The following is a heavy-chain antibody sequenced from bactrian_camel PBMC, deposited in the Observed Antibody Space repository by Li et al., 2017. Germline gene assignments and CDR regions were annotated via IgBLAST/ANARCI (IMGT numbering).Heavy chain of an antibody. Sequence: HVQLVESGGGSVEAGGSLNLSCTYQGYIRCMAWFRQAPGKEREKVATINSIGGTTYVDSVKGRFTVFKGNAGKTLYLQMNSLRPEDTAMYYCAAVAEGRTVEGGVSLWTLFESGYWGQGTQVTVS. CDR2: INSIGGT. J-gene: IGHJ4*01. CDR1: GYIRC. V-gene: IGHV3S53*01. D-gene: IGHD3*01. CDR3: AAVAEGRTVEGGVSLWTLFESGY.